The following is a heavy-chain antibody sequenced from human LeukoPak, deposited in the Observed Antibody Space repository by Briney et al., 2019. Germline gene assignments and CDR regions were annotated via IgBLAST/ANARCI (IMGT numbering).Heavy chain of an antibody. V-gene: IGHV3-48*01. J-gene: IGHJ6*03. Sequence: GGSLRLSCAASGFIFSTYSMNWVRQAPGKGLEWVSYISSRSRTRYYADSLKGRFAISRDNAENSLYLQMNSLGAEDTAVYYCARDDHYNFYYMDVWGKGTTVTVSS. CDR1: GFIFSTYS. CDR2: ISSRSRTR. CDR3: ARDDHYNFYYMDV.